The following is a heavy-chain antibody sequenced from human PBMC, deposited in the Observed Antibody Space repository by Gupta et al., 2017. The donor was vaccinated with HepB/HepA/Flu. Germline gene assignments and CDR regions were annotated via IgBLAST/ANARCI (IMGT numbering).Heavy chain of an antibody. CDR1: GFTVSSNY. Sequence: EVQLVESGGGLVQPGGSLRLSCAASGFTVSSNYMSWVRQAPGKGLEWVSVIYSGGSTYYADSVKGRFTISRDNSKNTLYLQMNSLRAEDTAVYYCARERGGYYDILTGYLTDAFDIWGQGTMVTVSS. D-gene: IGHD3-9*01. J-gene: IGHJ3*02. CDR2: IYSGGST. CDR3: ARERGGYYDILTGYLTDAFDI. V-gene: IGHV3-66*01.